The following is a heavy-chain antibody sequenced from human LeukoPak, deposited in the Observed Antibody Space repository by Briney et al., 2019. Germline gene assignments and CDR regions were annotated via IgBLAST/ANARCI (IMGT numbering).Heavy chain of an antibody. CDR3: ARGKAGYSYGSYFDY. J-gene: IGHJ4*02. Sequence: SETLSLTCSLSGGSISTYYWSWIRQPPGKGLEWIGSIYYSGSTYYNPSLKSRVTISVDTSKNQFSLKLSSVTAADTAVYYCARGKAGYSYGSYFDYWGQGTLVTVSS. CDR1: GGSISTYY. D-gene: IGHD5-18*01. CDR2: IYYSGST. V-gene: IGHV4-59*05.